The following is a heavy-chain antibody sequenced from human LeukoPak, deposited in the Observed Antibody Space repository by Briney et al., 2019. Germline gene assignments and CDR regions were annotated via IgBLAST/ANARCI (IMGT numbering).Heavy chain of an antibody. V-gene: IGHV3-21*01. CDR3: ARVSSSWHYFDY. D-gene: IGHD6-13*01. CDR2: ISSSSSYI. J-gene: IGHJ4*02. Sequence: PGGSLRLSCAASGFTFSSYGMSWVRQAPGKGLGWVSSISSSSSYIYYADSVKGRFTISRHNAKNSLYLQMDSLRAEDTAVYYCARVSSSWHYFDYWGQGTLVTVSS. CDR1: GFTFSSYG.